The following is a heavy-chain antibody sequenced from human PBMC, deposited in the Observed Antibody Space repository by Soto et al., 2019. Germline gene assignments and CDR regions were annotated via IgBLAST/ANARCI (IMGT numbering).Heavy chain of an antibody. J-gene: IGHJ6*02. D-gene: IGHD2-2*01. CDR1: VGSFSGYY. Sequence: SETLSLTCAVYVGSFSGYYWSWIRQPPGKGLEWIGEINHSGSTNYNPSLKSRVTISVDTSKNQFSLKLSSVTAADTAVYYCARDQVTRPLHYYGMDVWGQGTTVTVSS. CDR3: ARDQVTRPLHYYGMDV. CDR2: INHSGST. V-gene: IGHV4-34*01.